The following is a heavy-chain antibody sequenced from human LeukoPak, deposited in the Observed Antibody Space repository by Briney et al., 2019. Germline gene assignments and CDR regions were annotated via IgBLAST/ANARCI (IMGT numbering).Heavy chain of an antibody. V-gene: IGHV3-11*03. CDR1: GIPFSDYY. CDR2: ISSSSSYT. J-gene: IGHJ4*02. Sequence: PGGSLRLSCVVSGIPFSDYYMNWIHQAPGKGLEWISYISSSSSYTDYADSVEGRFTISRDNAKSALYLQMNSLRLENTAVYYCAAGTAADFWGQGTLVTVSS. CDR3: AAGTAADF. D-gene: IGHD6-13*01.